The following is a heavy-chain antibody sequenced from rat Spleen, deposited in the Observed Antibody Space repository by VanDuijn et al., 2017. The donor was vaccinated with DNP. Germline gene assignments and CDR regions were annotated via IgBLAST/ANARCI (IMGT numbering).Heavy chain of an antibody. V-gene: IGHV2S13*01. Sequence: QVQLKESGPGLVQPSQTLSLTCTVSGFSLTSYNVHWVRQPPGKGLEWMGVIWSGGNTDYNSALKSRLSISRDTSKSQVFLKMDSLQTEDTAMYFCARWEGINAYWGQGVMVTVSS. J-gene: IGHJ2*01. D-gene: IGHD1-11*01. CDR3: ARWEGINAY. CDR1: GFSLTSYN. CDR2: IWSGGNT.